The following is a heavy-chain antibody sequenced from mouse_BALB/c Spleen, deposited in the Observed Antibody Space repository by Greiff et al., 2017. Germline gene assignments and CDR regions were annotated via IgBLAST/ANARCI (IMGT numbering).Heavy chain of an antibody. CDR1: GFTFSSFG. D-gene: IGHD1-1*01. Sequence: EVKLVESGGGLVQPGGSRKLSCAASGFTFSSFGMHWVRQAPEKGLEWVAYISSGSSTIYYADTVKGRFTISRDNPKNTLFLQMTSLRSEDTAMYYCARSELRGFAYWGQGTLVTVSA. J-gene: IGHJ3*01. CDR2: ISSGSSTI. V-gene: IGHV5-17*02. CDR3: ARSELRGFAY.